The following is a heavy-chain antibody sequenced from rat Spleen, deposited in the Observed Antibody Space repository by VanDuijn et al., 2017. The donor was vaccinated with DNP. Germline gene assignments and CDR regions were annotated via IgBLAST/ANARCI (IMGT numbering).Heavy chain of an antibody. J-gene: IGHJ2*01. V-gene: IGHV5S13*01. CDR1: GFTFSDYG. CDR2: ISTVGDNG. Sequence: EVQLVESGGGLVQPGRSLKLSCLASGFTFSDYGMAWVRQTPTKGLEWVASISTVGDNGVYRDSVKGRFTISRDNAKNTQYLQMDSLRSEDTASYYCARGNYPGINTFDYWGQGVMVTVSS. D-gene: IGHD1-4*01. CDR3: ARGNYPGINTFDY.